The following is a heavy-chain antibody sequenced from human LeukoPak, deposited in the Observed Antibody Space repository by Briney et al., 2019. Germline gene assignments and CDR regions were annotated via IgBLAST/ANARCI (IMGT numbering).Heavy chain of an antibody. D-gene: IGHD1-7*01. V-gene: IGHV3-74*01. CDR3: ASADNWNSHFDY. Sequence: GGSLRLSCAASGFTFSSYWMHWVRQAPGKGLVWVSRINSDGSSTSYADSVKGRFTISRDNAKNTLYLQMNSLRAEDTAVYYCASADNWNSHFDYWGQGTLVTDSS. CDR1: GFTFSSYW. J-gene: IGHJ4*02. CDR2: INSDGSST.